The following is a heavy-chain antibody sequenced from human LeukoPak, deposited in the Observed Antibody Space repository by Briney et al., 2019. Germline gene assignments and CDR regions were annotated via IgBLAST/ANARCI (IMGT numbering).Heavy chain of an antibody. J-gene: IGHJ6*03. CDR3: AKASSSFDGDYYYYYYMDV. Sequence: PGGSLRLSCAASGFTFSSYSMNWVREAPGEGREGVSYISSSSSTIYYADSVKGRFTISRDNAKNSLYLQMNSLRAEDTAVYYCAKASSSFDGDYYYYYYMDVWGKGTTVTVSS. D-gene: IGHD6-13*01. V-gene: IGHV3-48*04. CDR2: ISSSSSTI. CDR1: GFTFSSYS.